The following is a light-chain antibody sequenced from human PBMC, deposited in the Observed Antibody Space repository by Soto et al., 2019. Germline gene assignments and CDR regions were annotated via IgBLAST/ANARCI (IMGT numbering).Light chain of an antibody. CDR3: RSQTISSALQG. Sequence: QSVITHPPSVSGSPGQAITISCTGTISDFVVYNYVSWYQQHPGIAPKLMIYGVSNRPSGVSNRFYGSKSGKTASLTISGLQADDEADYYCRSQTISSALQGFVTGPKVNVL. J-gene: IGLJ1*01. CDR1: ISDFVVYNY. V-gene: IGLV2-14*01. CDR2: GVS.